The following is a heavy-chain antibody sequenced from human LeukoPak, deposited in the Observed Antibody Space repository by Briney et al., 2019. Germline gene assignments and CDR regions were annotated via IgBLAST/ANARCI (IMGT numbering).Heavy chain of an antibody. D-gene: IGHD4-17*01. J-gene: IGHJ3*02. CDR2: ISSSGSTI. Sequence: PGGSLRLSCAASGFTFSSYAMSWVRQAPGKGLEWVSYISSSGSTIYYADSVKGRFTISRDNAKNSLYLQMNSLRAEDTAVYYCARGDYGDPNDAFDIWGQGTMVTVSS. V-gene: IGHV3-48*03. CDR1: GFTFSSYA. CDR3: ARGDYGDPNDAFDI.